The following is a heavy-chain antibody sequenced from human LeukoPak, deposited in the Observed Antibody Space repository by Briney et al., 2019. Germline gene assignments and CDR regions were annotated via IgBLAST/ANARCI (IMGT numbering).Heavy chain of an antibody. Sequence: PGGSLRLSCAASGFTVSSNYMSWVRRAPGKGLEWVSIIYSGGSTYYADSVKGRFTISRDNSKNTLYLQMNSLRAEDTAVYYCARYGSGWYFDLWGRGTLVTVSS. J-gene: IGHJ2*01. D-gene: IGHD6-19*01. CDR2: IYSGGST. CDR1: GFTVSSNY. V-gene: IGHV3-53*01. CDR3: ARYGSGWYFDL.